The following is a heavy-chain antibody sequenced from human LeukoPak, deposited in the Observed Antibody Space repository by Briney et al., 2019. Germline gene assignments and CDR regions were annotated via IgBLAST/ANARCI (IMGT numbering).Heavy chain of an antibody. D-gene: IGHD3-9*01. CDR3: ARARRYFDWFRGDAFDI. CDR2: INHSGST. Sequence: SETLSLTCAVYGGSFSGYYWSWIRQPPGKGLEWIRDINHSGSTNYNPSLKSRVTISVDTSNNQFSLKLSSVTAADTAVYYCARARRYFDWFRGDAFDIWGQGTMVTVSS. CDR1: GGSFSGYY. V-gene: IGHV4-34*01. J-gene: IGHJ3*02.